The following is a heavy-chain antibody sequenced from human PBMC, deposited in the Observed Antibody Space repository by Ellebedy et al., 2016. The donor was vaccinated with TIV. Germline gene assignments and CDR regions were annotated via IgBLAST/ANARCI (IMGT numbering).Heavy chain of an antibody. Sequence: GGSLRLXXAASGFTFSNYWMSWVRQAPGKGLEWVANIKQDGSEKYYVDSVKGRFTISRDNAKNSLYLQMNSLRAEDTGVYYCARDQRSRSLDIWGQGTMVTVSS. CDR3: ARDQRSRSLDI. CDR2: IKQDGSEK. CDR1: GFTFSNYW. V-gene: IGHV3-7*01. J-gene: IGHJ3*02.